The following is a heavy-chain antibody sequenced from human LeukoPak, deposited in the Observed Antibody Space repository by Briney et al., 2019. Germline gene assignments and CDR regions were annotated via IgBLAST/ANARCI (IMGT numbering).Heavy chain of an antibody. CDR3: AMGGSRQYDF. J-gene: IGHJ4*02. D-gene: IGHD2-15*01. CDR2: IYSGGST. CDR1: GFTVSSNY. V-gene: IGHV3-53*01. Sequence: GGSLRLSCAASGFTVSSNYMSWVRQAPGKGLEWVSVIYSGGSTYYADSVKGRFTISRDNAKNTLYLEMNTLRAEDTALYYCAMGGSRQYDFWGQGKLVTVSS.